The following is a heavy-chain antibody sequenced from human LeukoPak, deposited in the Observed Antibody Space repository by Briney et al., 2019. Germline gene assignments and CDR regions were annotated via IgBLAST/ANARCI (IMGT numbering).Heavy chain of an antibody. V-gene: IGHV3-23*01. CDR2: ISGSGVTT. D-gene: IGHD2-21*02. Sequence: GGSLRLSCVASGFTFSSYAMSWVRQAPGEGLEWVSAISGSGVTTHYAGSVKGRFSISRDNSKNTLYLQMNSLRAEDTAVYYCARRGDCCNTPFDLWGQGTLVTVSS. J-gene: IGHJ4*02. CDR1: GFTFSSYA. CDR3: ARRGDCCNTPFDL.